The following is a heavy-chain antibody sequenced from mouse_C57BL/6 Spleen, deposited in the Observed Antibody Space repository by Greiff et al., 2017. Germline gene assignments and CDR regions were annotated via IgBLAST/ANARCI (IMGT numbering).Heavy chain of an antibody. D-gene: IGHD2-1*01. CDR1: GYAFSSSW. CDR2: LYTGAGDP. V-gene: IGHV1-82*01. Sequence: QVQLQQSGPGLVKPGASVKISCTASGYAFSSSWMNWVKQRPGKGLEWIGRLYTGAGDPNSNGKFKGKATLTEDKSSSTAYMLLSCLTSEDCAVYFCATYGNYGRDFDVWGQGTTLTVSS. J-gene: IGHJ2*01. CDR3: ATYGNYGRDFDV.